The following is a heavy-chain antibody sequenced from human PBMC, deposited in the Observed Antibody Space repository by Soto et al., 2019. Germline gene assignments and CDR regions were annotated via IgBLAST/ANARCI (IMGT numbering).Heavy chain of an antibody. D-gene: IGHD3-16*02. CDR1: GGAFSNHA. V-gene: IGHV1-69*06. CDR2: IIPIFGTP. Sequence: SVKVSCKAAGGAFSNHAISWVRQAPGQGLEWMGGIIPIFGTPMYAQEFKGRVTITADKSMSTVYMELSSLRSEDTAVYYCARSSGGVFGIIIEGSNWLAPWGQGSLVTVSS. J-gene: IGHJ5*02. CDR3: ARSSGGVFGIIIEGSNWLAP.